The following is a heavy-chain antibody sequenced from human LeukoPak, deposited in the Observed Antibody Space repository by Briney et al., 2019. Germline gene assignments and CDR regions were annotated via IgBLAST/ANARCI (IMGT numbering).Heavy chain of an antibody. J-gene: IGHJ5*02. CDR2: ISGSGGST. V-gene: IGHV3-23*01. D-gene: IGHD2-2*01. Sequence: PGGSLRLSCAASGFTFSSYAMSWVRQAPGKGLEWVSAISGSGGSTYYADSVKGRFTTSRDNSKNTLYLQMNSLRAEDTAVYYCAKDPRDIVVVPAALFDPWGQGTLVTVSS. CDR3: AKDPRDIVVVPAALFDP. CDR1: GFTFSSYA.